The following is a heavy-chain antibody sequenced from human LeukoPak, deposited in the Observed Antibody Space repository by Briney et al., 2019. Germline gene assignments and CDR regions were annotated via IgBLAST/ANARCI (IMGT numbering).Heavy chain of an antibody. D-gene: IGHD1-26*01. CDR1: GFTFSIYA. CDR2: IIVSVGST. Sequence: GGSLRLSCAASGFTFSIYAMSWVRQAPGKGLGWVSSIIVSVGSTYDADSGKGRFSISRENCKNTLYMQMNSMRADDTAVYYCAKASGRWDIDYWGQGPLVNVSS. V-gene: IGHV3-23*01. J-gene: IGHJ4*02. CDR3: AKASGRWDIDY.